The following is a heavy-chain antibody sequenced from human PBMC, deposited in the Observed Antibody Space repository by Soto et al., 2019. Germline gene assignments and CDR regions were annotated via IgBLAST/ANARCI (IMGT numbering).Heavy chain of an antibody. CDR3: ARDRYFYDSRGYYRTLDS. D-gene: IGHD3-22*01. V-gene: IGHV4-59*01. Sequence: QVQLQESGPGLVKPLETLSLSCTVSGGSFSNDYWTWIRQSPGKGLEWIGYIFHSGITDYNPSLQSRVTISIDTSRNHFSLNLTSVTAADTAVYYCARDRYFYDSRGYYRTLDSWGQGTLVTVSS. J-gene: IGHJ4*02. CDR2: IFHSGIT. CDR1: GGSFSNDY.